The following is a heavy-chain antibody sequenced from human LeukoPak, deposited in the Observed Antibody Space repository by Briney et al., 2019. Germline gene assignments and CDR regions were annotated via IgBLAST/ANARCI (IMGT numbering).Heavy chain of an antibody. CDR3: ARGDVTVAGTWYFDY. D-gene: IGHD6-19*01. CDR1: GASTSGNS. Sequence: PSETLSLTCTVSGASTSGNSWTWIRQPQGKGRGGIGYIYYSGSTNYNPSLKSRVTISVDTSKNQFSLKLSSVTAADTAVYYCARGDVTVAGTWYFDYWGQGTLVTVSS. V-gene: IGHV4-59*08. J-gene: IGHJ4*02. CDR2: IYYSGST.